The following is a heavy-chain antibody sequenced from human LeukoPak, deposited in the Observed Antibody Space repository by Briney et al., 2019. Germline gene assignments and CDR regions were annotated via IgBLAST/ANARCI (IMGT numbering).Heavy chain of an antibody. J-gene: IGHJ3*02. CDR1: GFTFTSFA. Sequence: GGSLRLSCTASGFTFTSFAMSWVRQAPGKGPEWVSTILHSNASTNYADSVKGRFTISRDNSKNTLYLQMNSLRAEDTAVYYCAKGEYFRAFDIWGQGTMVTVSS. CDR2: ILHSNAST. V-gene: IGHV3-23*01. CDR3: AKGEYFRAFDI. D-gene: IGHD3-10*01.